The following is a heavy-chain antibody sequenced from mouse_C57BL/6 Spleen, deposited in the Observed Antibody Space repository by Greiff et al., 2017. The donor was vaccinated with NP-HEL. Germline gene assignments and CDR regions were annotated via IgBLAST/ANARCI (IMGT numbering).Heavy chain of an antibody. V-gene: IGHV1-69*01. J-gene: IGHJ4*01. CDR3: ARRGNYDGKNYAMDY. CDR1: GYTFTSYW. D-gene: IGHD2-1*01. CDR2: IDPSDSYT. Sequence: VQLQQPGAELVMPGASVKLSCKASGYTFTSYWMHWVKQRPGQGLEWIGEIDPSDSYTNYNQKFKGKSTLTVDKSSSTAYMQLSSLTSEDSAVYYCARRGNYDGKNYAMDYWGQGTSVTVSS.